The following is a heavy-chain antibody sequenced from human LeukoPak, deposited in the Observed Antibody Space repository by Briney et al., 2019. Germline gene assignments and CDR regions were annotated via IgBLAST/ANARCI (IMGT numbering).Heavy chain of an antibody. CDR1: GYSFTNYW. Sequence: GESMKISWKGSGYSFTNYWIGWGRQMPGKGLEWMGIIYPGDSDTRYSPSFQGQVTISADKSISTAYLQWSSLKATDAAMYFCARLSGSGRPSLNWFDPWGQGTLVTVSS. D-gene: IGHD3-10*01. CDR2: IYPGDSDT. J-gene: IGHJ5*02. CDR3: ARLSGSGRPSLNWFDP. V-gene: IGHV5-51*01.